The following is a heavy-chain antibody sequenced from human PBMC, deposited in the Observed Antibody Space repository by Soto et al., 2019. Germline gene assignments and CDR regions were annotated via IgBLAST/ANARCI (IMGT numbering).Heavy chain of an antibody. CDR3: ARGPSGYGDYVHAFDI. V-gene: IGHV4-59*01. CDR1: GGSISIYY. D-gene: IGHD4-17*01. J-gene: IGHJ3*02. CDR2: IYYSGST. Sequence: PSDTLSLTCTVSGGSISIYYWSWIRQPPGKGLEWIGYIYYSGSTNYNPSLKSRVTISVDTSKNQFSLKLSSVTAADTAVYYCARGPSGYGDYVHAFDIWGQGTMVTVSS.